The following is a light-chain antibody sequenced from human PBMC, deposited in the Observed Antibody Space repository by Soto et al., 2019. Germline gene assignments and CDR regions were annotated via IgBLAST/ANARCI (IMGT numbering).Light chain of an antibody. V-gene: IGKV1-12*01. J-gene: IGKJ4*01. CDR1: EYIGTW. CDR3: QQLSRYPLT. CDR2: SAS. Sequence: DIQMTQSPSSVSASVGDTVTITCRASEYIGTWLAWYQQKPGKAPDLLIYSASTLQSGVPSRFSGSGSETEFSLTIRALQPEDFATYYCQQLSRYPLTFGGGTKVDIK.